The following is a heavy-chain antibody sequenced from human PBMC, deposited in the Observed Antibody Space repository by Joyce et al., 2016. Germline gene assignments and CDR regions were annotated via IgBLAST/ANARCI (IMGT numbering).Heavy chain of an antibody. CDR2: INPDSGGT. CDR1: GYSFTGYY. D-gene: IGHD2-15*01. CDR3: ARDYCSGGTCYDYYYYYMDV. Sequence: QVQLVQSGAEVKKPGASVKVSCKASGYSFTGYYMHWVRQAPGQGLEWTGRINPDSGGTNYAQKFQGRVTMTRDTSISTAYMELSSLRSDDTAVYYCARDYCSGGTCYDYYYYYMDVWGKGTTVTVSS. V-gene: IGHV1-2*06. J-gene: IGHJ6*03.